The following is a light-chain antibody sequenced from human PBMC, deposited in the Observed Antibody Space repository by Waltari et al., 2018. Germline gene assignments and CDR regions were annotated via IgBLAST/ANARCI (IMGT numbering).Light chain of an antibody. CDR1: QDIRSL. CDR3: QQTNSFPRT. V-gene: IGKV1-12*01. CDR2: AAA. Sequence: DIQMTQSPSSVSASVGDSITITCRASQDIRSLLAWYQQKPGKAPKLVIYAAASLQSGVPSRFSGSGSGTDGTLTISSLQPEDFATYFCQQTNSFPRTVGPGTKVDIK. J-gene: IGKJ3*01.